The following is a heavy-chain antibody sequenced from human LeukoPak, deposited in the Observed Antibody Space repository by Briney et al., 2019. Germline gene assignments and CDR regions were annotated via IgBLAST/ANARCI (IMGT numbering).Heavy chain of an antibody. Sequence: SETLSLTCTVSGGSISSGGYYWSWIRQHPGKGLEWIGYIYYSGSTYYNPSLKSRVTISVDTSKNQFSLKLSSVTAADTAVYYCARGGGGSGWHLGGFFYYFDNWGQGTLVTVSS. V-gene: IGHV4-31*03. J-gene: IGHJ4*02. CDR2: IYYSGST. CDR1: GGSISSGGYY. D-gene: IGHD6-19*01. CDR3: ARGGGGSGWHLGGFFYYFDN.